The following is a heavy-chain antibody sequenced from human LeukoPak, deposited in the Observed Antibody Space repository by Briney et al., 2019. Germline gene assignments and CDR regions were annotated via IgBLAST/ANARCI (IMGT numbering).Heavy chain of an antibody. CDR3: ARGAHIVVVPAAISLDY. D-gene: IGHD2-2*02. Sequence: ASVKVSCKASGGTFSSYAISWVRQAPGQGPEWMGGIIPIFGTANYAQKFQGRVTITADESTSTAYMELSSRRSEDTAVYYCARGAHIVVVPAAISLDYWGQGTLVTVSS. CDR1: GGTFSSYA. V-gene: IGHV1-69*13. CDR2: IIPIFGTA. J-gene: IGHJ4*02.